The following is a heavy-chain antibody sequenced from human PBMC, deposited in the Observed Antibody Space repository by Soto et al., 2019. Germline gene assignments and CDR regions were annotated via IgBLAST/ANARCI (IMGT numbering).Heavy chain of an antibody. Sequence: QESGPGLVKPSETLSLTCTVSGGSISSYYWSWIRQPPGKGLEWIGYIYYSGSTNYNPSLKIRVTISVDTSKNQFSLKLSAVTAADTAVYYCASGGSSGWSRYFDLWGRGTLVTVSS. D-gene: IGHD6-19*01. CDR2: IYYSGST. J-gene: IGHJ2*01. V-gene: IGHV4-59*01. CDR3: ASGGSSGWSRYFDL. CDR1: GGSISSYY.